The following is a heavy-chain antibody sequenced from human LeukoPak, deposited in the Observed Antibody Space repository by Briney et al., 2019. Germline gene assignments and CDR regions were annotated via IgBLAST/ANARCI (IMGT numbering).Heavy chain of an antibody. J-gene: IGHJ6*03. CDR2: IYTSVST. D-gene: IGHD5-18*01. V-gene: IGHV4-4*09. CDR1: GLTFSDYY. CDR3: ARQAAGYSYGYGVPEYYYYYVDV. Sequence: SGGSLRLSCAASGLTFSDYYMSWIRQAPGKGLEWIWYIYTSVSTNYNPSLKRRATISVDASKNQFSLKLSSVTAADTAVYYCARQAAGYSYGYGVPEYYYYYVDVWGKGTTVTVSS.